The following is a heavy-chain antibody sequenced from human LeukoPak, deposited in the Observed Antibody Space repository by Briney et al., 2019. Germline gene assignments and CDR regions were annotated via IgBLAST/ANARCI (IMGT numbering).Heavy chain of an antibody. J-gene: IGHJ4*02. CDR2: INHSGST. V-gene: IGHV4-34*01. CDR1: GGSFSGYY. Sequence: SETLSLTCAVYGGSFSGYYWSWIRQPPGKGLEWIGEINHSGSTNYNPSLKSRVTISVDTSQNQFSLKLSSVTAADTAVYYCARSGSYYFDYWGQGTLVTVSS. D-gene: IGHD5-12*01. CDR3: ARSGSYYFDY.